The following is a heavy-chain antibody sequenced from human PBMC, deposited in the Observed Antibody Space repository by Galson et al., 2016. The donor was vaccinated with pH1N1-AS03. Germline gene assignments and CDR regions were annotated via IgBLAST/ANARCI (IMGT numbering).Heavy chain of an antibody. CDR3: TTDDGPYYGLDV. J-gene: IGHJ6*02. D-gene: IGHD5-24*01. V-gene: IGHV3-15*01. CDR2: LKSKFDGGTA. Sequence: SLRLSCAASGFTFSNAWMSWVRQAPGKGLEWVGRLKSKFDGGTADYAAPVKGRFTISRDDSKKMLYLQMNNLKTGDTAMYYCTTDDGPYYGLDVWGQGTTVTVSS. CDR1: GFTFSNAW.